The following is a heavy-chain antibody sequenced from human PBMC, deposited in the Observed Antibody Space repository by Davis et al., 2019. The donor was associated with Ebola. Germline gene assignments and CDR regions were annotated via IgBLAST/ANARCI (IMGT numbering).Heavy chain of an antibody. Sequence: AASVKVSCKASGYTFTSYTMHWVRQAPGQRLEWMGWISAYNGNTNYAQKLQGRVTMTTDTSTSTAHMELRSLGSDDTAVYYCARDHWLAVGATNEYWGQGTLVTVSS. CDR3: ARDHWLAVGATNEY. D-gene: IGHD1-26*01. CDR2: ISAYNGNT. V-gene: IGHV1-18*01. J-gene: IGHJ4*02. CDR1: GYTFTSYT.